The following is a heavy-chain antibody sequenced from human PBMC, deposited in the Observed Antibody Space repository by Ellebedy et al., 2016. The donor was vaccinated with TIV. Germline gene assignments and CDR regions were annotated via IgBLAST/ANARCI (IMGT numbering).Heavy chain of an antibody. D-gene: IGHD7-27*01. V-gene: IGHV3-23*01. CDR2: ISTSGSST. CDR3: AKGLTGDRGGWGWYFDL. J-gene: IGHJ2*01. CDR1: GFTFSTYG. Sequence: GESLKISCEASGFTFSTYGMNWVRQAPGKGLEWVSGISTSGSSTYYADSVKGRFTMSRDNFKNTLNLQMNSLRVEETAVYYCAKGLTGDRGGWGWYFDLWGRGTLVTVSS.